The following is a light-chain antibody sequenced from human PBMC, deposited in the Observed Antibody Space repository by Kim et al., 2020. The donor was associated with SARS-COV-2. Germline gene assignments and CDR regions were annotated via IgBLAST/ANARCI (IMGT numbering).Light chain of an antibody. J-gene: IGKJ2*03. CDR2: WAS. CDR1: ETVLYNSNNKNY. Sequence: TTLNCKASETVLYNSNNKNYLAWNQQKPGQAPKLLIYWASIRESGVSDRFSGSGSETDFTLTISSLQAEDVAVYYCQQYYSTPPSFGQGTKLEI. V-gene: IGKV4-1*01. CDR3: QQYYSTPPS.